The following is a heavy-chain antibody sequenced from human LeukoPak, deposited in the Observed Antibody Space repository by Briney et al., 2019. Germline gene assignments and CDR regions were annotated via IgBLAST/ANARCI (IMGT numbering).Heavy chain of an antibody. J-gene: IGHJ1*01. D-gene: IGHD4-17*01. Sequence: ASVTVSCKASGYTFTGYYMHWVRQAPGQGLEWMGWINPNSGGTNYAQKFQGRVTMNRDTSISTAYMELSRLRSDDTAVYYCAASYGDYVLYFQQWGQSTLVTVSS. CDR2: INPNSGGT. V-gene: IGHV1-2*02. CDR3: AASYGDYVLYFQQ. CDR1: GYTFTGYY.